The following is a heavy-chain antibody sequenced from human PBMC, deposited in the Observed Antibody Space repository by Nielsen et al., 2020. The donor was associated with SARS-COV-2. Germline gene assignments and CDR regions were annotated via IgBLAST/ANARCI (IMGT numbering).Heavy chain of an antibody. CDR1: GYTLTELS. CDR2: FDPEDGET. D-gene: IGHD3-22*01. CDR3: AADYYDSSGYYPGYYYYGMDV. J-gene: IGHJ6*02. Sequence: ASVKVSCKVSGYTLTELSMHWVRQAPGKGLEWMGGFDPEDGETIYAQKFQGRVTITADKSTSTAYMELSSLRSEDTAVYYCAADYYDSSGYYPGYYYYGMDVWGQGTTVTVSS. V-gene: IGHV1-24*01.